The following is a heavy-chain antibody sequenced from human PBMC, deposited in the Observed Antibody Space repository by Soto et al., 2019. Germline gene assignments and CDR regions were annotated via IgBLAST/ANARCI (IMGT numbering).Heavy chain of an antibody. CDR3: AHRSVRVLLDY. Sequence: QITLKESGPTLVKPTQTLTLTCTFSGFSLSTSGVGVGWIRQPPGKALEWLALIYWDDDKRYSPSLKSRLTIPKDTSKNQVVLTITNMDPVDTATYYRAHRSVRVLLDYWGQGTLVTVSS. CDR1: GFSLSTSGVG. J-gene: IGHJ4*02. V-gene: IGHV2-5*02. D-gene: IGHD3-10*01. CDR2: IYWDDDK.